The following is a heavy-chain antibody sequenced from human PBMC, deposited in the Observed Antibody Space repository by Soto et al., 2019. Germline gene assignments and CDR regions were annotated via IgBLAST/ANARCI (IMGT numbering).Heavy chain of an antibody. J-gene: IGHJ6*02. V-gene: IGHV3-30-3*01. Sequence: QVQLVESGGGVVQPGRSLRLSCVASGFTFSSYAMHWVRQAPGKGLEWVAVISYDGSNKYYADSVKGRFTISRDNSKNTLYLQMNSLRAEDTAVYYCARDGGIVLVITDGMDVWGQGTTVTVSS. CDR3: ARDGGIVLVITDGMDV. CDR2: ISYDGSNK. CDR1: GFTFSSYA. D-gene: IGHD3-22*01.